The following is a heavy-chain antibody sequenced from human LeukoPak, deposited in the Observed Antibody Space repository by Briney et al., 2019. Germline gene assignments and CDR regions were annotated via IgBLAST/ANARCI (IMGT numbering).Heavy chain of an antibody. CDR1: GGSISSGGYY. Sequence: PSETLSLTCTVSGGSISSGGYYWSWIRQHPGKGLEWIGYIYYSGSTYYNPSLKSRVTISVDTSKNQFSLKLSSVTAADTAVYYCARVTRDGYNSYNYYYYMDVWGKGTTVTVSS. V-gene: IGHV4-31*03. CDR3: ARVTRDGYNSYNYYYYMDV. J-gene: IGHJ6*03. CDR2: IYYSGST. D-gene: IGHD5-24*01.